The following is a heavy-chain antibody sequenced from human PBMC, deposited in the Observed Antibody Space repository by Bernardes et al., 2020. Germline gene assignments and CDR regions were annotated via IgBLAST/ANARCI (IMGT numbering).Heavy chain of an antibody. D-gene: IGHD3-22*01. CDR3: AKAEARATMIVVVTFDY. J-gene: IGHJ4*02. CDR2: ISGSGGST. V-gene: IGHV3-23*01. Sequence: GGSLRLSCAASGFTFSSYAMSWVRQAPGKGLEWVSAISGSGGSTYYADSVKGRFTISRDNSKNTLYLQMNSLRAEDTAVYYCAKAEARATMIVVVTFDYWSQGTLVTVSS. CDR1: GFTFSSYA.